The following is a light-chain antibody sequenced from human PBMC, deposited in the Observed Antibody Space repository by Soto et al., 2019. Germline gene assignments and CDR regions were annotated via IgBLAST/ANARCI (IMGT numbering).Light chain of an antibody. CDR1: QSVSRY. V-gene: IGKV3-20*01. CDR2: GAS. Sequence: ETALTKSPATLSGSPGERATLSCRASQSVSRYLAWYQQKPGQAPRLLIYGASNRATGIPDRFSGSGSGTDFTLTISRLEPEDFAVYYCQQYGSSGTFGQGTKVDIK. J-gene: IGKJ1*01. CDR3: QQYGSSGT.